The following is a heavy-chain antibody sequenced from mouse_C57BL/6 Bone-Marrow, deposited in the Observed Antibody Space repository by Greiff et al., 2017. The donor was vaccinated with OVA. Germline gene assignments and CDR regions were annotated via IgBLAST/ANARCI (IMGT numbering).Heavy chain of an antibody. D-gene: IGHD1-1*01. J-gene: IGHJ4*01. CDR2: IHPNSGST. CDR3: ARASYYYGSSPCYAMDY. V-gene: IGHV1-64*01. Sequence: QVQLQQPGAELVKPGASVKLSCKASGYTFTSYWMHWVKQRPGQGLEWIGMIHPNSGSTNYNEKFKSKATLTVDKSSSTAYMQLSSLTSEDSAVYYCARASYYYGSSPCYAMDYWGQGTSVTVSS. CDR1: GYTFTSYW.